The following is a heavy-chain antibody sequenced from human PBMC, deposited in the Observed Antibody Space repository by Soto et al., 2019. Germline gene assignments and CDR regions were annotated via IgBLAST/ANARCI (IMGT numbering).Heavy chain of an antibody. Sequence: SETLSLTCSVSGGSINNSPYYWGWIRQSPGKGLEWIGAIYFGGSTYYNPSLKSRVTISVDTSKNQFSLNLTSVTAADTAVYYCARPVYCSGGTCPFEYWGQGTVVTVSS. D-gene: IGHD2-15*01. J-gene: IGHJ4*02. CDR3: ARPVYCSGGTCPFEY. CDR2: IYFGGST. V-gene: IGHV4-39*01. CDR1: GGSINNSPYY.